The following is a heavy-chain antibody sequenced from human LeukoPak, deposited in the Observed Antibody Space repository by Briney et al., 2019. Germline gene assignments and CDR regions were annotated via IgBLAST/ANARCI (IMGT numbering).Heavy chain of an antibody. Sequence: LGESLKISCKASGYSFTNYWIAWVRQKPGKGLEWMGIMHPGESEINYSPSFEGQVTISADTSISTAYLEWYSLKASDSAIYYCAKTIASLGSGARYFDPWGQGTMITVSS. D-gene: IGHD5/OR15-5a*01. CDR3: AKTIASLGSGARYFDP. V-gene: IGHV5-51*01. CDR2: MHPGESEI. J-gene: IGHJ5*02. CDR1: GYSFTNYW.